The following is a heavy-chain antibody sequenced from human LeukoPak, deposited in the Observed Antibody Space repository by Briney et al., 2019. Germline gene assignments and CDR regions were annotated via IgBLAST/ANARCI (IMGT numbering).Heavy chain of an antibody. J-gene: IGHJ5*02. Sequence: GGSLRLSCAASGFTVSSNYMSWVRQAPGKGLEWVSAISGSGGSTYYADSVKGRFTISRDNSKNTLYLQMNSLRAEDTAVYYCAKLSSSSEFRWFDPWGQGTLVTVSS. CDR3: AKLSSSSEFRWFDP. V-gene: IGHV3-23*01. D-gene: IGHD6-6*01. CDR2: ISGSGGST. CDR1: GFTVSSNY.